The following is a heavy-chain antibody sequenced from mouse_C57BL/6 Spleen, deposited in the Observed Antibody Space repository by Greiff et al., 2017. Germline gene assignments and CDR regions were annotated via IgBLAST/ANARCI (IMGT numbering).Heavy chain of an antibody. Sequence: QVQLQQPGAELVMPGASVKLSCKASGYTFTSYCMHWVKQRPGQGLEWIGEIDPSDSYTNYNQKFKGKSTLTVDKSSSTAYMQLSSLTSEDSAVYYCARCSSCSFAYWGQGTLVTVSA. D-gene: IGHD1-1*01. CDR3: ARCSSCSFAY. CDR1: GYTFTSYC. V-gene: IGHV1-69*01. CDR2: IDPSDSYT. J-gene: IGHJ3*01.